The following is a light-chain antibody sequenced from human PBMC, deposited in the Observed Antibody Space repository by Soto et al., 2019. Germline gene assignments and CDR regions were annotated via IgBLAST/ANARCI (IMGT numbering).Light chain of an antibody. CDR1: QDISRW. CDR3: QQASSFPWT. CDR2: AAS. J-gene: IGKJ1*01. V-gene: IGKV1-12*01. Sequence: DIQMTQSPSSVSASVGDRVTITCRASQDISRWFAWYQQKPGEAPKLLIYAASSLRSGIPSRFSATGSGTDFTLTISNLQPEDSATYFCQQASSFPWTFGHGTKVEI.